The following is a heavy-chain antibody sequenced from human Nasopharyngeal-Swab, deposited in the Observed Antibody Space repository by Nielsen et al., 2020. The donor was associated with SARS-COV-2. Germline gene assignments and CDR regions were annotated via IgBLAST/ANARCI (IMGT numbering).Heavy chain of an antibody. CDR1: GYTFTSYY. CDR3: ARDIVVVPAARGSWFDP. V-gene: IGHV1-46*01. Sequence: SVNVSCKASGYTFTSYYMHWVRQAPGQGLEWMGIINPSGGSTSYAQKFQGRVTMTRDTSTSTVYMELSSLRSEDTAVYYCARDIVVVPAARGSWFDPWGQGTLVTVPS. CDR2: INPSGGST. D-gene: IGHD2-2*01. J-gene: IGHJ5*02.